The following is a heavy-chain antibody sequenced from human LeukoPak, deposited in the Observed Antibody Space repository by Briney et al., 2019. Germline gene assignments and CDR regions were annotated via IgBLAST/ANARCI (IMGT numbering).Heavy chain of an antibody. CDR2: INPNSGGT. V-gene: IGHV1-2*02. CDR1: GYTFTGYY. CDR3: AIRGAQLTNYNDAFDI. Sequence: ASVKVSCKASGYTFTGYYMHWVRQAPGQGLEWMGWINPNSGGTSYAQKFQGRVTMTRDTSISTAYMELSRLRSDDTAVYYCAIRGAQLTNYNDAFDIWGQGTMVTVSS. D-gene: IGHD3-10*01. J-gene: IGHJ3*02.